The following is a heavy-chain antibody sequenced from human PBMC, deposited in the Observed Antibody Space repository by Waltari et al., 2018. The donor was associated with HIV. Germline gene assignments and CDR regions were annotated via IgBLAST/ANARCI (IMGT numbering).Heavy chain of an antibody. Sequence: EVQLGESGGGLVQPGRSLRLPCATSGFSFGDYAMSWFRQAPGKGLEWVGFIRSKAYGGTTQYAASVKGRFTISRDDSKSIAYLQMNSLKTEDTALYYCTRGTFTVTYYFDYWGRGTLVTVSS. J-gene: IGHJ4*02. CDR2: IRSKAYGGTT. CDR3: TRGTFTVTYYFDY. D-gene: IGHD4-17*01. V-gene: IGHV3-49*03. CDR1: GFSFGDYA.